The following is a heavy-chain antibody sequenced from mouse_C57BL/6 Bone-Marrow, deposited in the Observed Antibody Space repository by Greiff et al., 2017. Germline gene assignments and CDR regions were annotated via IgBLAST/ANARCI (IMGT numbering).Heavy chain of an antibody. Sequence: VQRVESGPELVKPGASVKISCKASGYTFTDYYINWVKQRPGQRLEWIGWIYPGSGNTKYNEKFKGKATLTVDTSSSTAYMQLSSLTSEDSAVYFCARGGYYFDYWGQGTTLTVSS. CDR1: GYTFTDYY. CDR3: ARGGYYFDY. CDR2: IYPGSGNT. J-gene: IGHJ2*01. V-gene: IGHV1-84*01. D-gene: IGHD3-1*01.